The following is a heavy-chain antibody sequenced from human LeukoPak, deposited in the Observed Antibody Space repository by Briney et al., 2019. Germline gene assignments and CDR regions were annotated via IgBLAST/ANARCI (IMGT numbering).Heavy chain of an antibody. CDR2: INHSGST. Sequence: SETLSLTCAVYGGSFSGYYWSWIRQPPGKGLEWIGEINHSGSTNYNPSLKSRVTISVDTSNNQYSLKLSPVTAADTAVYYCARALRDIVVVPAARRIRFDPWGQGTLVTVSS. V-gene: IGHV4-34*01. CDR3: ARALRDIVVVPAARRIRFDP. D-gene: IGHD2-2*01. CDR1: GGSFSGYY. J-gene: IGHJ5*02.